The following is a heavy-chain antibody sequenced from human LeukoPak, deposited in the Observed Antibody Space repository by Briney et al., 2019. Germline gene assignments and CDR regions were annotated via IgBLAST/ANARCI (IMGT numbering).Heavy chain of an antibody. CDR2: IKSKTDGGTT. V-gene: IGHV3-15*01. J-gene: IGHJ4*02. CDR3: TTDRGGYEPFDY. D-gene: IGHD3-16*01. CDR1: GFTFSNAW. Sequence: GGSLRLSCAASGFTFSNAWMSWVRQAPGKGLEWVGRIKSKTDGGTTDYAAPVKGRFTISRDDSKNTLYLQMNSLKTEDTAVYYCTTDRGGYEPFDYWGQGTLVTVSS.